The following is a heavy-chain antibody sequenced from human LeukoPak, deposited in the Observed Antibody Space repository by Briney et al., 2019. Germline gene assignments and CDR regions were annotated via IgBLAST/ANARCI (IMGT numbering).Heavy chain of an antibody. CDR3: AKDRIAVAGLLFDY. CDR1: GFTFISYA. D-gene: IGHD6-19*01. CDR2: ISGSGGST. V-gene: IGHV3-23*01. J-gene: IGHJ4*02. Sequence: GGSLRLSCAASGFTFISYAMSWVRQAPGKGLEWVSAISGSGGSTYYADSVRGRFTISRDNSKNTLYLQMNSLRAEDTAVYYCAKDRIAVAGLLFDYWGQGTLVTVSS.